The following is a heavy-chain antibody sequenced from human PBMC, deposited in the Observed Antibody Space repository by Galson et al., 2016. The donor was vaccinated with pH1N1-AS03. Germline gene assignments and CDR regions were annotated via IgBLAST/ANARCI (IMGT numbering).Heavy chain of an antibody. D-gene: IGHD1-26*01. CDR1: GGTFGSYA. CDR3: ARDVSGSYGLDY. V-gene: IGHV1-69*13. CDR2: IIPIFGTR. Sequence: SVKVSCKASGGTFGSYAVSWVRQAPGQGLEWMGGIIPIFGTRHYAQRFQGRVTITADESTTTASMELSSLRFEDTAMYYCARDVSGSYGLDYWGQGMQVTVSP. J-gene: IGHJ4*02.